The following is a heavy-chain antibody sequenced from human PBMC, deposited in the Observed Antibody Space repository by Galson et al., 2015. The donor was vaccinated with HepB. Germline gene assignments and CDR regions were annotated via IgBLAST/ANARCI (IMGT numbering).Heavy chain of an antibody. CDR3: VRPHQGWGTTDY. D-gene: IGHD3-16*01. V-gene: IGHV3-11*04. J-gene: IGHJ4*02. CDR2: ISGSGSTI. CDR1: GFTFSDYY. Sequence: SLRLSCAASGFTFSDYYMSWIRQAPGKGLEWVSYISGSGSTIFYADSVKGRFTISRDNAKNSLYLQMNSLRAEDTAVYFCVRPHQGWGTTDYWGQGTLVTVSS.